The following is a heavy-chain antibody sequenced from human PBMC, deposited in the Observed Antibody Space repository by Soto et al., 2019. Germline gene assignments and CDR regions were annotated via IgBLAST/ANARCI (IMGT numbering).Heavy chain of an antibody. Sequence: QVQLVQSGAEVKKPGSSVKVSCKASGGTFSSYAISWVRQAPGQGLEWMGGIIPIFGTANYAQKFQGRVTITADESTSTAYMELSSLRSEDTAVYYCARDGGPNYYDSSGYYLGGAFDIWGQGTMVTVSS. J-gene: IGHJ3*02. D-gene: IGHD3-22*01. CDR2: IIPIFGTA. V-gene: IGHV1-69*01. CDR1: GGTFSSYA. CDR3: ARDGGPNYYDSSGYYLGGAFDI.